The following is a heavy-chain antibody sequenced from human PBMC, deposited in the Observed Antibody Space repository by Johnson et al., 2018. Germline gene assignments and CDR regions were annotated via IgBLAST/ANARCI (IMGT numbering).Heavy chain of an antibody. J-gene: IGHJ6*03. CDR2: LSYDGSNK. CDR1: GFSFSSYG. Sequence: QVRLVESGGGVVQPGRSMKLCCEASGFSFSSYGLHWARPAPGKGMEWVAVLSYDGSNKYSADSVKGRFTISRDNSKNNLYLQMNSLRGEETAVYYCAKGAWDGYNQNYYYYYMDVWGDGTTVIVSS. CDR3: AKGAWDGYNQNYYYYYMDV. D-gene: IGHD5-24*01. V-gene: IGHV3-30*18.